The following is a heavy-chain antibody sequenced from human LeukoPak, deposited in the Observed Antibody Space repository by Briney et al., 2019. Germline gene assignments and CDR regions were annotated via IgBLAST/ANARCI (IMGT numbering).Heavy chain of an antibody. Sequence: PGGSLRLSCAASGFTFSSYAMHWVRQAPGKGLEWVAVISYDGSNKYYAGSVKGRFTISRDNSKNTLYLQMNSLRAEDTAVYYCARAMVRGPYYFDYWGQGTLVTVSS. V-gene: IGHV3-30*04. J-gene: IGHJ4*02. D-gene: IGHD3-10*01. CDR3: ARAMVRGPYYFDY. CDR2: ISYDGSNK. CDR1: GFTFSSYA.